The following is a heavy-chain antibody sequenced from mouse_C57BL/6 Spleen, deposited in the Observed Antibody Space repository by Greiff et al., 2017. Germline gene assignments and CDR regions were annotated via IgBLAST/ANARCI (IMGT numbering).Heavy chain of an antibody. CDR2: IYPGSGST. CDR3: ARRVRGGYYFDY. Sequence: QVQLQQSGAELVKPGASVKMSCKASGYTFTSYWITWVKQRPGQGLEWIGDIYPGSGSTNYNEKFKSKATLTVDTSSSTAYMQLSSLTSEDAAVDYCARRVRGGYYFDYWGQGTTLTVSS. CDR1: GYTFTSYW. V-gene: IGHV1-55*01. D-gene: IGHD2-14*01. J-gene: IGHJ2*01.